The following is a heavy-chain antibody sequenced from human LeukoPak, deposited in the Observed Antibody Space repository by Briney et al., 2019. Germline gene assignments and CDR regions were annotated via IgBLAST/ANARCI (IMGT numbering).Heavy chain of an antibody. Sequence: GASVKVSCKASGYTFTGYYMHWVRQAPGQGLEWMGWINPNSGGTNYAQKFQGRVTMTRDTSISTAYMELSRLRSDDTAVYYCARVPSYGGNSQVGWGQGTLVTVSS. CDR2: INPNSGGT. CDR1: GYTFTGYY. CDR3: ARVPSYGGNSQVG. V-gene: IGHV1-2*02. D-gene: IGHD4-23*01. J-gene: IGHJ4*02.